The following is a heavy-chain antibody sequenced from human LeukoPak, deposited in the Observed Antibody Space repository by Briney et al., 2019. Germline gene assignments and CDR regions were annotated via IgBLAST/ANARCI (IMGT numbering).Heavy chain of an antibody. J-gene: IGHJ2*01. V-gene: IGHV4-61*02. D-gene: IGHD3-22*01. CDR1: GGSISSGSYY. Sequence: SQTLSLTCTVSGGSISSGSYYWSWIRQPAGKGLEWIGRIYTSRSTNYNPSLKSRVTISVDTSKNQFSLKLSSVTAAATAVYYCARDGGGGYYDSSGRHWYFDLWGRGTRVTVSS. CDR2: IYTSRST. CDR3: ARDGGGGYYDSSGRHWYFDL.